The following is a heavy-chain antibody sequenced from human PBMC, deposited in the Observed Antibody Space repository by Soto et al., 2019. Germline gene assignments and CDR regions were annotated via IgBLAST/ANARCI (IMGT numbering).Heavy chain of an antibody. CDR3: AILNAASRSY. J-gene: IGHJ4*02. D-gene: IGHD6-25*01. CDR2: IDAGGGST. Sequence: EVQLLESGGGLVQPGGSLRLSCTASGFTFSNLAITWVRQAPGKGLEWVSTIDAGGGSTHYADSVKGRFTISRDNSKNTLSLQMNSLRAEDTAVYYCAILNAASRSYWGQGSLITVSS. CDR1: GFTFSNLA. V-gene: IGHV3-23*01.